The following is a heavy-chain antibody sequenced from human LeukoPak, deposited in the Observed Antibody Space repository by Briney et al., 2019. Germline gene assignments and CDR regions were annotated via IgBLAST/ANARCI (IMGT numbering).Heavy chain of an antibody. D-gene: IGHD1-7*01. CDR1: GFTFSSYS. J-gene: IGHJ4*02. Sequence: GGSLRLSCAASGFTFSSYSMNWVRQAPGKGLEWVSSISSSSSYIYYADSVKGRFTISRDNAKNSLYLQMNSLRADDTAVYYCARVNGNYGFDYWGQGTLVTVSS. V-gene: IGHV3-21*04. CDR2: ISSSSSYI. CDR3: ARVNGNYGFDY.